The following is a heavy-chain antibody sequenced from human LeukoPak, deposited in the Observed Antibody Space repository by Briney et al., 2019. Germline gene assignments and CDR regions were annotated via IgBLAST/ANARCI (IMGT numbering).Heavy chain of an antibody. Sequence: RGSLRLSCAASGVTFSGAAIHWVRQASGKGLGWVGRMRSKANSYATAYAASVKGRFTISRDDSKNTAYLQMNSLKTEDTAVYYCTRHLDYVGYYYYYMDVWGKGTTVTVSS. CDR3: TRHLDYVGYYYYYMDV. D-gene: IGHD4-17*01. V-gene: IGHV3-73*01. J-gene: IGHJ6*03. CDR2: MRSKANSYAT. CDR1: GVTFSGAA.